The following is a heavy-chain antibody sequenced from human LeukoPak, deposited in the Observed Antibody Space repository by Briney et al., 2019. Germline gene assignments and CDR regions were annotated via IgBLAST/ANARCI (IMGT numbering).Heavy chain of an antibody. J-gene: IGHJ6*03. CDR2: INPNSGGT. Sequence: ASVKVSCKASGYTFTGYYMHWVRQAPGRGLEWMGWINPNSGGTNYAQKFQGRVTMTRDTSISTAYMELSRLRSDDTAVYYCARAPGAVVRGVIQGYYYYMDVWGKGTTVTISS. D-gene: IGHD3-10*01. CDR1: GYTFTGYY. CDR3: ARAPGAVVRGVIQGYYYYMDV. V-gene: IGHV1-2*02.